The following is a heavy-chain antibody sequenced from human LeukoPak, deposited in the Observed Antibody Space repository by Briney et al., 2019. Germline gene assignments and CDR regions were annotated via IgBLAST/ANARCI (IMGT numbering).Heavy chain of an antibody. V-gene: IGHV4-30-4*08. Sequence: SETLSLTCTVSGGSISSGDYYWSWIRQPPGKGLEGIGYIYYSGSTYYNPSLKSRVTISVDTSKNQFSLKLSSVTAADTAVYYCARGGPDPNWFDPWGQGTLVTVSS. CDR2: IYYSGST. J-gene: IGHJ5*02. CDR1: GGSISSGDYY. CDR3: ARGGPDPNWFDP. D-gene: IGHD3-16*01.